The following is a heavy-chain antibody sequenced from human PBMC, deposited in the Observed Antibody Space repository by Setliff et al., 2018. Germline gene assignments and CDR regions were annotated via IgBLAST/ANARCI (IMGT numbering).Heavy chain of an antibody. J-gene: IGHJ6*03. CDR2: VFVDGST. CDR1: GDSISTYY. V-gene: IGHV4-4*07. CDR3: ARATSGWYSAYYYYMDV. Sequence: PSETLSLTCTVSGDSISTYYWSWIRRPAGKGLEWIGRVFVDGSTNYNPSLKSRVTMSVDTSKNQFSLNLTSVTAADTAVYYCARATSGWYSAYYYYMDVWGKGTTVTVSS. D-gene: IGHD6-19*01.